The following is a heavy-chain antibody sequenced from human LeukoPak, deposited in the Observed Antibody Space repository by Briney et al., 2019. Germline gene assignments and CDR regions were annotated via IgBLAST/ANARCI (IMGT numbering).Heavy chain of an antibody. Sequence: GASVKVSCKASGYTFTSYGISWVPQAPGQGLEWMGWISAYNGNTNYAQKLQGRVTMTTDTSTSTAYMELRSLRSDDAALYYCAKHRLTYYYGSGSYSLSHWGQGTMVTVSS. V-gene: IGHV1-18*01. CDR2: ISAYNGNT. CDR1: GYTFTSYG. CDR3: AKHRLTYYYGSGSYSLSH. D-gene: IGHD3-10*01. J-gene: IGHJ4*02.